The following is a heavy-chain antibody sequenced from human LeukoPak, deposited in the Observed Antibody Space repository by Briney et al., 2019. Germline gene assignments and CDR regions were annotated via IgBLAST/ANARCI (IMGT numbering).Heavy chain of an antibody. Sequence: PGGTLRLSCAASGFTFSSYSMCWVRQAPGKGPEWVSGIKESGDITYYADSVKGRFTISGDNSKNTLYLQMNSLRAEDTAKYYCAKYCSGATCSGYWGQGTLVTVSS. CDR1: GFTFSSYS. CDR2: IKESGDIT. D-gene: IGHD2-15*01. J-gene: IGHJ4*02. V-gene: IGHV3-23*01. CDR3: AKYCSGATCSGY.